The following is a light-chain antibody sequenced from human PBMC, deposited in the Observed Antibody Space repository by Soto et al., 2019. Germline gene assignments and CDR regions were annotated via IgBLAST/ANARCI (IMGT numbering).Light chain of an antibody. CDR2: GAS. J-gene: IGKJ1*01. Sequence: EIVLAQSPGTLSLSPGGRATLSCRASQSVSSTYLAWYQQKPGQAPRLLIYGASSRATGIPDRFSGSGSGTDFTLTISRLEPEDFAVYYCQQYARSWTFGQGTKVEIK. CDR1: QSVSSTY. V-gene: IGKV3-20*01. CDR3: QQYARSWT.